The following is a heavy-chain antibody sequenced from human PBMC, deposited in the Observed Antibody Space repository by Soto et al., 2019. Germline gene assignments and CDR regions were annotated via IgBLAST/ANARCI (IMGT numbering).Heavy chain of an antibody. V-gene: IGHV3-23*01. J-gene: IGHJ4*02. CDR1: GFTFSAYA. CDR2: ITASADGT. D-gene: IGHD2-21*01. Sequence: SGGSLRLSCAASGFTFSAYAMSWVRQAPGKGLEWVSTITASADGTYYADSVKGRFTISRDNSKNTLYLVMNSLRAEDTAVYYWTNNAIASAYYPLDYWGQGSLVTGS. CDR3: TNNAIASAYYPLDY.